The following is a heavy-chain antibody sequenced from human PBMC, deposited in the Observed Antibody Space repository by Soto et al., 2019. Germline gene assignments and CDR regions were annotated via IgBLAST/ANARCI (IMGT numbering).Heavy chain of an antibody. CDR2: INSDGSST. J-gene: IGHJ6*02. Sequence: GGSLSLSCAASGFPFSSYWMHWVRQAPGKGLVWVSRINSDGSSTSYADSVKGRFTISRDNAKNTLYLQMNSLRAEDTAVYYCARDQSWSYDFWSGYYPYYYYYGMDVWGQGTTVTVSS. V-gene: IGHV3-74*01. CDR1: GFPFSSYW. D-gene: IGHD3-3*01. CDR3: ARDQSWSYDFWSGYYPYYYYYGMDV.